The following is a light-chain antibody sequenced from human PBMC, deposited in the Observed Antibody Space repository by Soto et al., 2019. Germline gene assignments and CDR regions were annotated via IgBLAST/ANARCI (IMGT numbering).Light chain of an antibody. CDR2: GAS. J-gene: IGKJ4*01. CDR3: QEYNNWPALT. CDR1: QSVSSN. Sequence: EIVLTQSPATLSLSAGERVTLSCRSSQSVSSNLAWYQQKPGQAPRLLISGASTRATGIPDRFSGSGSGTEFTLTISSLQSEDFAVYYCQEYNNWPALTFGGGTKVEIK. V-gene: IGKV3-15*01.